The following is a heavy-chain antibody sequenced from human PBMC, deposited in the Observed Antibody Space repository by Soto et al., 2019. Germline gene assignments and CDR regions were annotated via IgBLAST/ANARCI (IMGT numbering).Heavy chain of an antibody. V-gene: IGHV3-30-3*01. Sequence: QVQLVESGGGVVQPGRSLRLSCAASGFTFSSYAMHWVRQAPGKGLEWVAVISYDGSNKYYADSVKGRFTISRDNSKNTLYLQMNSLRAEDTAVYYCARDRDYDSSGPDDYWGQGTLVTVSS. D-gene: IGHD3-22*01. CDR3: ARDRDYDSSGPDDY. J-gene: IGHJ4*02. CDR1: GFTFSSYA. CDR2: ISYDGSNK.